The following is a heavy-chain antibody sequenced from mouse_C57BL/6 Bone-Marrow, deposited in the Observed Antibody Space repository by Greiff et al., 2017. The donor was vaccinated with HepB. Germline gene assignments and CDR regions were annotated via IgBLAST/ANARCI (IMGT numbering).Heavy chain of an antibody. CDR3: ARWIYLDY. Sequence: VQLQQSGAELVRPGSSVKLSCKASGYTFTSYWMHWVKQRPIQGLEWIGNIDPSDSETHYNQKFKDKATLTVDKSSSTAYMQLSSLTSEDSAVYYCARWIYLDYWGQGTTLTVSS. V-gene: IGHV1-52*01. CDR1: GYTFTSYW. J-gene: IGHJ2*01. CDR2: IDPSDSET.